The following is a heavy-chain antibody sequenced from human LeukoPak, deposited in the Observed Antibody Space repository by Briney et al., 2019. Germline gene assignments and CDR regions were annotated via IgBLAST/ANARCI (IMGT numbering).Heavy chain of an antibody. CDR1: GFTFGSYA. CDR3: AKAVMVRGVTTIDY. CDR2: ITGIGGNT. V-gene: IGHV3-23*01. J-gene: IGHJ4*02. Sequence: PGGSLRLSCAISGFTFGSYAMTWVRQAPGKGLEWVSGITGIGGNTYYADSVKGRFTISRDNSKNTLYLQMNSLRAEDTAVYYCAKAVMVRGVTTIDYWGQGTLVTVSS. D-gene: IGHD3-10*01.